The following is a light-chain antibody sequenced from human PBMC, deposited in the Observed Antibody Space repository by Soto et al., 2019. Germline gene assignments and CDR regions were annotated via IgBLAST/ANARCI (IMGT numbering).Light chain of an antibody. J-gene: IGKJ3*01. Sequence: EIVLTQSPGTLSLSPGERATLTCRASQSVTSSYLAWYQQKPGQAPRLLMYGASSRATGIPDRFSGSGSGTDFTLTISRLEPEDFAVYYCQPYGSSPLTFGPGTKVDIK. V-gene: IGKV3-20*01. CDR3: QPYGSSPLT. CDR2: GAS. CDR1: QSVTSSY.